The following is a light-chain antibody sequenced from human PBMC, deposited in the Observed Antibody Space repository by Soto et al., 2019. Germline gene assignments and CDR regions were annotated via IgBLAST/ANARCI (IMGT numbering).Light chain of an antibody. V-gene: IGKV1-5*01. CDR3: QQYNYYWT. Sequence: DIQMTQSPSTLSASVVDRVTITCLASQSISSWLAWYQQKPGKAPKLLIYDASSLESGVPSRFSGSGSGTEFTLTISSLQPDDFATYYCQQYNYYWTFGQGTKVDIK. CDR2: DAS. J-gene: IGKJ1*01. CDR1: QSISSW.